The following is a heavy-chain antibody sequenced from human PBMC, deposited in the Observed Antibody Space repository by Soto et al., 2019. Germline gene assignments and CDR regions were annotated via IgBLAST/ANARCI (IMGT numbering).Heavy chain of an antibody. J-gene: IGHJ4*02. D-gene: IGHD3-22*01. CDR1: GFTFSSYA. CDR2: ISSSGGST. V-gene: IGHV3-23*01. Sequence: GGSLRLSCAASGFTFSSYAMSWVRQAPGKGLEWVSAISSSGGSTYYADSVKGRFTISRDNSKNTLYLQMNSLRAEDTAVYYCAKDGEYYYDSSGYLDYWGQGTLVTVSS. CDR3: AKDGEYYYDSSGYLDY.